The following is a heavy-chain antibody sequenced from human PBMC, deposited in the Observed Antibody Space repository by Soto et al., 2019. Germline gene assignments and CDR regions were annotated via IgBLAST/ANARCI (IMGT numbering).Heavy chain of an antibody. CDR1: GGTFSSYA. V-gene: IGHV1-69*13. CDR3: ARHVGYNYGHLLN. CDR2: IIPIFGTA. J-gene: IGHJ4*02. Sequence: ASVKVSCKASGGTFSSYAISWVRQAPGQGLEWMGGIIPIFGTANYAQKFQGRVTITADESTSTAYMELSSLRSEDTAVYYCARHVGYNYGHLLNWGQGTLVTVSS. D-gene: IGHD5-18*01.